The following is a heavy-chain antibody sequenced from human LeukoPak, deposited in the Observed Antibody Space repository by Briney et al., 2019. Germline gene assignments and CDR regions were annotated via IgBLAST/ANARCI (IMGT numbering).Heavy chain of an antibody. CDR1: GFTFSSHA. V-gene: IGHV3-23*01. CDR2: ISNNADSA. CDR3: ARHVGSWSTGWLDL. D-gene: IGHD6-13*01. Sequence: PGGSLRLSCVASGFTFSSHALSWVRQAPRKGLEWVSGISNNADSAYYADSVKGRFTISRDNSKNTLFLQMNSLGAEDTAVCYCARHVGSWSTGWLDLWGQGTLVSVSS. J-gene: IGHJ5*02.